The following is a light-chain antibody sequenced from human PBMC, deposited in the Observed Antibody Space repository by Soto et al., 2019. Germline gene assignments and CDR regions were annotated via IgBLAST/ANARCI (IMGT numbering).Light chain of an antibody. V-gene: IGLV1-44*01. CDR2: SNN. CDR1: SSNIGSNT. Sequence: QAVVTQPPSASGTPGQRVTISCSGSSSNIGSNTVNWYQQLPGTAPKLLIYSNNQRPSGVPDRFSVSKSGTSASLAISGLQSEDEDDYYCAAWDDSLNVVVFGGGTKLTVL. CDR3: AAWDDSLNVVV. J-gene: IGLJ2*01.